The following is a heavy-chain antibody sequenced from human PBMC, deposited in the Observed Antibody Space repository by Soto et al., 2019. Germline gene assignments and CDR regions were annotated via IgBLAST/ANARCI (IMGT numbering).Heavy chain of an antibody. Sequence: ESGGGLVQPGRSLRLSCAASGFTFDEYGMHWVRQAPGKGLEWVSGISYNSGSIGYADSVKGRFTISRDNAKKFLYLQMNSLRAEDTALYYCAKSPDFYYYYYMDVWGKGTTVTASS. CDR2: ISYNSGSI. CDR1: GFTFDEYG. J-gene: IGHJ6*03. V-gene: IGHV3-9*01. D-gene: IGHD3-3*01. CDR3: AKSPDFYYYYYMDV.